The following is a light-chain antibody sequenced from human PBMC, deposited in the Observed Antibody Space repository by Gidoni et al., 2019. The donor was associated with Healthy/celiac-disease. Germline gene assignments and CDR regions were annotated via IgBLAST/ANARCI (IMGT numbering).Light chain of an antibody. J-gene: IGKJ1*01. Sequence: DIVFTQSPATLSVSPGERATLSCRASQSVSSNVAWYQQKPGQAPRLLIHGASTRATGIPARFSGSGSGTEFTLTISSLQSEDFAVYYCQQYRERTFXQXTKVEIK. CDR2: GAS. V-gene: IGKV3-15*01. CDR3: QQYRERT. CDR1: QSVSSN.